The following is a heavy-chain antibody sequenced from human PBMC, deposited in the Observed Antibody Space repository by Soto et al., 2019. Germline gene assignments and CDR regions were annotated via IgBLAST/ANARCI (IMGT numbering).Heavy chain of an antibody. CDR1: GGTFSNYA. D-gene: IGHD6-19*01. J-gene: IGHJ6*02. V-gene: IGHV1-69*12. CDR3: AGVEAVAGLYNSHGLAF. CDR2: IVPICGTT. Sequence: QVQLVQSGAEVKKPGSSVKVSCKVSGGTFSNYAIDWVRLAPGHGLEWMGGIVPICGTTYYTQKFQGRATIIADDSTTTAYVGMSSLRSEDTAIYDCAGVEAVAGLYNSHGLAFWGQGTAVTFSS.